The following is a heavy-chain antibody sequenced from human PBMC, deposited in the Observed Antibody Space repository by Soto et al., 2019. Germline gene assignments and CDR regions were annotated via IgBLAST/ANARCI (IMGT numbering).Heavy chain of an antibody. Sequence: PGGSLRLSCVASGFTFSTSALSWVRKAPGKGLEWVANIAGSSGTTTYAHSVKGRFTISRDNAKNSLYLQMNSLRAEDTAVYYCARDSSGWYYFDYWGQGTLVTVSS. CDR1: GFTFSTSA. J-gene: IGHJ4*02. V-gene: IGHV3-48*04. CDR2: IAGSSGTT. D-gene: IGHD6-19*01. CDR3: ARDSSGWYYFDY.